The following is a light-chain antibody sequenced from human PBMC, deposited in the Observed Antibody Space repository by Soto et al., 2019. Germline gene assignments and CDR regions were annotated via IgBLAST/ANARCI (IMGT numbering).Light chain of an antibody. J-gene: IGKJ1*01. Sequence: EIVWTQSPGTLSLSPGERATLSCRSSQTVSNNYLAWFQQKPGQAPRVLMYGASSRATGIPDRFSGSGSGTVFTLTINILEPDDFAVYYCHQRQSWPRTFGQGTKVDIK. V-gene: IGKV3-20*01. CDR2: GAS. CDR1: QTVSNNY. CDR3: HQRQSWPRT.